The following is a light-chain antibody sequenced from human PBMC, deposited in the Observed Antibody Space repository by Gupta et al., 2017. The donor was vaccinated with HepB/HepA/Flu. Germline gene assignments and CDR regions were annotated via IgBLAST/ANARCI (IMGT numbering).Light chain of an antibody. J-gene: IGKJ5*01. CDR1: QSPLHSNGYNY. Sequence: DIVMTQSPLSLPVTPGEPASISCRSSQSPLHSNGYNYLDWYLQKPGQSPQLLIYLVSKRASGVPDRFSGSGSGTDFTLKISRVEAEDVGVYYCMQDPQTPITFGQGTPVEIK. V-gene: IGKV2-28*01. CDR2: LVS. CDR3: MQDPQTPIT.